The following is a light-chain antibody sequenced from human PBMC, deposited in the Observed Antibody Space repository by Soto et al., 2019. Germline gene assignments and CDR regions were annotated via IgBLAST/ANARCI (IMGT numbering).Light chain of an antibody. CDR1: QTVSNN. Sequence: EPIMTQSPATLSVSPGERATLSCRASQTVSNNLAWYQQRPGQAPRLLIFRATNRATGVPDRFSATGSGTEFTLTISSLQSEDFAVYYCQQYNNWPPGTFGQGTKVEIK. J-gene: IGKJ1*01. CDR2: RAT. V-gene: IGKV3-15*01. CDR3: QQYNNWPPGT.